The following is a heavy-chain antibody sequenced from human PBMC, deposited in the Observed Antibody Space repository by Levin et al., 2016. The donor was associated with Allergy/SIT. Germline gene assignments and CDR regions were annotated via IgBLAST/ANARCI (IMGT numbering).Heavy chain of an antibody. V-gene: IGHV3-23*01. CDR2: LSDTGAST. Sequence: GESLKISCAASGFTFSTYAMRWVRQAPGKGLEWVSSLSDTGASTYYADSVKGRFTISRDNSKNTLFLQMDSLRAEDTAVYYCAREYDSVNWFDPWGQGTLVTVSS. CDR1: GFTFSTYA. D-gene: IGHD3-10*01. CDR3: AREYDSVNWFDP. J-gene: IGHJ5*02.